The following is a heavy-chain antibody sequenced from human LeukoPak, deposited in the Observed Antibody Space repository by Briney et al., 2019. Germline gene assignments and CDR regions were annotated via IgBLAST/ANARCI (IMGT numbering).Heavy chain of an antibody. CDR2: LYYSGST. V-gene: IGHV4-39*07. D-gene: IGHD3-9*01. J-gene: IGHJ4*02. CDR3: ARSYSDYDILTGYGI. CDR1: GGSISSSSYY. Sequence: SETLSLTCTVSGGSISSSSYYWGWIRQPPGKGLEWIGSLYYSGSTYYNPSLKSRVTISVDTSKNQFSLKLSSVTAADTAVYYCARSYSDYDILTGYGIWGQGTLVTVSS.